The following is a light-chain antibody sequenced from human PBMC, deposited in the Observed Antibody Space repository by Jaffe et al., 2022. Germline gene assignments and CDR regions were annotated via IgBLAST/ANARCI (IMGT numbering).Light chain of an antibody. Sequence: SYELTQPPSVSVSPGQTARITCSGDALPEHSVYWYQQKPGQAPVLVIYKDTERPSGIPERFSGSSSGTTVTLAISGVQAEDEADYYCQSADSSDTYMIFGGGTKVTVL. CDR1: ALPEHS. J-gene: IGLJ2*01. CDR3: QSADSSDTYMI. V-gene: IGLV3-25*03. CDR2: KDT.